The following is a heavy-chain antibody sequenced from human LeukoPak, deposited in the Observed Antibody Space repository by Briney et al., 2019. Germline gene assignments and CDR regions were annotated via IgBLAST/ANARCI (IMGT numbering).Heavy chain of an antibody. V-gene: IGHV4-39*01. CDR1: GDSISNSSYY. CDR2: IDNNGSA. Sequence: PSQTLSLTCAVSGDSISNSSYYWGWIRQPPGKGLEWIGNIDNNGSASYQPSLQSLVTISVDTSNNQLSLKVSPVTAADTAVYYCARPGSDGSYYYWGQGTLVTVSS. D-gene: IGHD1-26*01. CDR3: ARPGSDGSYYY. J-gene: IGHJ4*02.